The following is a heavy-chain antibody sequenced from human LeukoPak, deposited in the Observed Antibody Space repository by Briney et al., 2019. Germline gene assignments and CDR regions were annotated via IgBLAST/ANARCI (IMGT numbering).Heavy chain of an antibody. V-gene: IGHV5-51*01. CDR3: ARLAYYYGSGTFYYMDA. Sequence: GESLKISCKGSGYSFTSYWIGWVRQMPGKGLEWMGIIYPGDSDTRYSPSFQGQVTISADKSISTAYLQWSSLKASDTAMYYCARLAYYYGSGTFYYMDAWGKGTTVTVSS. CDR2: IYPGDSDT. D-gene: IGHD3-10*01. CDR1: GYSFTSYW. J-gene: IGHJ6*03.